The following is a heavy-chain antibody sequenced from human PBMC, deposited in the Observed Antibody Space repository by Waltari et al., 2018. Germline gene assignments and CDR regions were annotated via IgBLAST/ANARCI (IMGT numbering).Heavy chain of an antibody. CDR3: ATDYGDFLGV. D-gene: IGHD3-10*01. Sequence: EVQVVESGGGLVKPGGSLRLSCVVSGFTFTKAWMSWVRQFPGKGLEWVGRIKSEGDGGTRDYSAPLKGRISLSRDDSKNTVYLQMNTLKPEDTAVYFCATDYGDFLGVWGTGTTVTVFS. J-gene: IGHJ6*04. V-gene: IGHV3-15*01. CDR1: GFTFTKAW. CDR2: IKSEGDGGTR.